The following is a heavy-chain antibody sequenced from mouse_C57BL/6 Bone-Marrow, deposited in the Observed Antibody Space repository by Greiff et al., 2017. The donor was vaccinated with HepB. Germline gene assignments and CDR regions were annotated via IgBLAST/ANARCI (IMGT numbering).Heavy chain of an antibody. Sequence: VQLQQPGAELVRPGTSVKLSCKASGYTFTSYWMHWVKQRPGQGLEWIGVIDPSDSYTNYNQKFKGKATLTVDTSSSTAYMQLSSLTSEDSAVYYCARKIYYDYAWFAYWGQGTLVTVSA. CDR1: GYTFTSYW. D-gene: IGHD2-4*01. CDR2: IDPSDSYT. CDR3: ARKIYYDYAWFAY. J-gene: IGHJ3*01. V-gene: IGHV1-59*01.